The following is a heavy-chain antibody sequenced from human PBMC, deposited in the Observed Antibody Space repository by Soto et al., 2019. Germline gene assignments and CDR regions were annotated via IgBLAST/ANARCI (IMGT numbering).Heavy chain of an antibody. V-gene: IGHV3-66*01. CDR1: GFTVSSNY. J-gene: IGHJ6*02. D-gene: IGHD3-22*01. CDR2: IYSGGST. CDR3: ARDKTYYYDSSGYHGYYGMDV. Sequence: PGGSLRLSCAASGFTVSSNYMSWVRQAPGKGLEWVSVIYSGGSTYYADSVKGRFTISRDNSKNTLYLQMNSLRAEDTAVYYCARDKTYYYDSSGYHGYYGMDVWGQGTTVTVSS.